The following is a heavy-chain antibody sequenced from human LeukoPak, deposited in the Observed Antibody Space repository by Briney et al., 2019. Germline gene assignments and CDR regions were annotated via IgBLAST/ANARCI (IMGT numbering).Heavy chain of an antibody. V-gene: IGHV1-2*06. D-gene: IGHD2-2*01. Sequence: ASVKVSCKASGYTFTGYYMHWVRQAPGQGLEWMGRINPNSGGTNYAQKFQGRVTMTRDTSISTAYMELSRLRSDDTAVYYCAREVDQPLKMEDVAFDIWGQGTMVTVSS. J-gene: IGHJ3*02. CDR2: INPNSGGT. CDR3: AREVDQPLKMEDVAFDI. CDR1: GYTFTGYY.